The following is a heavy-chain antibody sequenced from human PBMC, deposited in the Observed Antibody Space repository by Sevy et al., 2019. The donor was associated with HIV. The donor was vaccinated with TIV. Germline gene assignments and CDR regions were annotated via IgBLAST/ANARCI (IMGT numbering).Heavy chain of an antibody. V-gene: IGHV1-46*01. CDR2: VDPSAGNT. J-gene: IGHJ4*02. CDR3: VRADPDQHFDS. Sequence: ASVKVSCKASGDTFTNNYIHWVRQAPGQGLEWMRMVDPSAGNTTYAQKFQGRVTMTRDTSTSILYMDLSSLRSEDTAVYYCVRADPDQHFDSWGQGTLVTVSS. CDR1: GDTFTNNY.